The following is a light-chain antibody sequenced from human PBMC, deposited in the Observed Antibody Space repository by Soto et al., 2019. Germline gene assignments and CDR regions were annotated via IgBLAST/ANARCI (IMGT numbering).Light chain of an antibody. CDR1: QSVSSNY. CDR2: GAS. V-gene: IGKV3-20*01. J-gene: IGKJ2*01. CDR3: QQYGNSPYA. Sequence: EIVLTQSTGTLSLSPGERATLSCRASQSVSSNYLAWYQQKSGQAPSLLIYGASSRATGIADRFSGSGSGTDFTLTISKLEPEDFAVYYCQQYGNSPYAFGQGTELEI.